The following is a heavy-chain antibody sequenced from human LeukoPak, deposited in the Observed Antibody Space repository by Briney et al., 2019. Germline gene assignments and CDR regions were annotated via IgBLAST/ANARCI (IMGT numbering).Heavy chain of an antibody. CDR1: GLTFSGSA. CDR3: TKNYYDSSTYFWK. D-gene: IGHD3-22*01. V-gene: IGHV3-73*01. Sequence: GGSLRLSCVDSGLTFSGSAIHWVRQASGTGLEWVGLIRSKPNNYATAFGASVKGRFTISRDDSKNTAYLQMNSLKIEDTAVYYCTKNYYDSSTYFWKWGQGTLVTVSS. CDR2: IRSKPNNYAT. J-gene: IGHJ4*02.